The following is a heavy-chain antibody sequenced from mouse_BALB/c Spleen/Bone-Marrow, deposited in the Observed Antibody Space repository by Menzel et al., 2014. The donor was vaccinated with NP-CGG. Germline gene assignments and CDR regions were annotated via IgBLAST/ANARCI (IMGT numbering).Heavy chain of an antibody. CDR3: AREDGLWYFDV. V-gene: IGHV1-9*01. CDR2: ILPGSGST. CDR1: GYTFSSYW. J-gene: IGHJ1*01. D-gene: IGHD1-1*01. Sequence: VQLVESGAELMKPGASVKISCKATGYTFSSYWIEWVKQRPGHGLEWIGEILPGSGSTNCNEKFKGKATFTADTSSNTAYMQLSSLTSEDSAVYYCAREDGLWYFDVWGAGTTVTVSS.